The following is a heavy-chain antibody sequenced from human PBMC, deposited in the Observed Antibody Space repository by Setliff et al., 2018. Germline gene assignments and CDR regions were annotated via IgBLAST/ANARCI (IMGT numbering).Heavy chain of an antibody. V-gene: IGHV5-51*01. CDR2: IYPDDTDT. CDR3: ARRRRFDSGGPRSPWYFDL. Sequence: PGESLKISCTASGYTFLDYWIGWVRQMPGKGLAWMGIIYPDDTDTKYRPSVQSPFTISADKSISPAYLQWSSLKASDAAFYYCARRRRFDSGGPRSPWYFDLWGRGTLVTVSS. CDR1: GYTFLDYW. J-gene: IGHJ2*01. D-gene: IGHD3-22*01.